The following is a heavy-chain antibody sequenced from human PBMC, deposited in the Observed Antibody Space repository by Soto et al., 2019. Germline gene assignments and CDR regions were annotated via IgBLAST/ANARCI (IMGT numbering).Heavy chain of an antibody. CDR3: ARSGWLQSDFYYYYGMDV. Sequence: TLSLTCTVSGGSISSYYWSWIRQPPGKGLEWIGYIYYSGSTNYNPSLKSRVTISVDTSKNQFSLKLSSVTAADTAVYYCARSGWLQSDFYYYYGMDVWGQGTTVTVSS. V-gene: IGHV4-59*01. CDR2: IYYSGST. CDR1: GGSISSYY. J-gene: IGHJ6*02. D-gene: IGHD5-12*01.